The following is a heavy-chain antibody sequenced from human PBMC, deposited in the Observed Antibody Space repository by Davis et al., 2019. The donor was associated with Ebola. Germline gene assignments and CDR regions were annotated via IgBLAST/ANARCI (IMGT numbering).Heavy chain of an antibody. CDR1: GYTFISFG. Sequence: ASVKVSCKASGYTFISFGISWVRQAPGQRLEWMGWINAGNGNTKYSQKFQGRVTITRDTSASTAYMELRSLRSDDTAVYYCARDCGGDCYDYYFDYWGQGTLVTVSS. V-gene: IGHV1-3*01. J-gene: IGHJ4*02. D-gene: IGHD2-21*01. CDR2: INAGNGNT. CDR3: ARDCGGDCYDYYFDY.